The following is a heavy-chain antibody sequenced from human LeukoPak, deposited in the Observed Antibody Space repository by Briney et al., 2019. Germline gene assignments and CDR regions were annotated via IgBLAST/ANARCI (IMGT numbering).Heavy chain of an antibody. J-gene: IGHJ3*02. CDR2: IYYSGRT. CDR3: ARTRGYSGYVDAFDI. CDR1: GGSISSSTYY. D-gene: IGHD5-12*01. Sequence: PSETLSLTCTVSGGSISSSTYYWGWIRRPPGKGLEWIGSIYYSGRTYYNPSLKSRVTISVDTSKNQLSLKLSSVTAADTAVYYCARTRGYSGYVDAFDIWGQWTMVTVSS. V-gene: IGHV4-39*01.